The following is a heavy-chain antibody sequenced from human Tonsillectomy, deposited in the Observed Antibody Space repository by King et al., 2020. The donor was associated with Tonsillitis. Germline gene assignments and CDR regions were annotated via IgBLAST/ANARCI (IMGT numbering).Heavy chain of an antibody. CDR1: GGSISSDSYY. CDR2: IHYTGST. J-gene: IGHJ1*01. Sequence: VQLQESGPGLVKPSQTLSLTCIVSGGSISSDSYYWSWIRQHPGKGLEWIGYIHYTGSTYYSPSLKSRMTISVDTSKKQFSLNLTSVTAADTAVYYCASATCSSTTCYRPEYFQAWGQGALVTVSS. CDR3: ASATCSSTTCYRPEYFQA. V-gene: IGHV4-31*03. D-gene: IGHD2-2*01.